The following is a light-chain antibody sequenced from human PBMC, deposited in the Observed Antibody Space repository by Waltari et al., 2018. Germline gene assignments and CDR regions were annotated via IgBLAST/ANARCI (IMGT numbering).Light chain of an antibody. CDR2: GVD. J-gene: IGLJ3*02. CDR3: SSYTARSTLV. V-gene: IGLV2-14*01. CDR1: ISDVGGYNF. Sequence: QSALTQSASVSGSPGQTITISCTGTISDVGGYNFVSWYQQLPGKPPKLLIYGVDQRPSGVSLRFSGSKSANTATRTSSGLQPEDEGDYFCSSYTARSTLVFGGGTKLTVL.